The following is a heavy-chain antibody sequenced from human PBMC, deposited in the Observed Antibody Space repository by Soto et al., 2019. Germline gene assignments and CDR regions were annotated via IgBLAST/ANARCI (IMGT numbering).Heavy chain of an antibody. J-gene: IGHJ6*02. D-gene: IGHD3-10*01. V-gene: IGHV6-1*01. CDR1: GDSVSSNSAA. Sequence: PSQTLSLTCAISGDSVSSNSAAWNWIRQSPSRGLEWLGRTYYRSKWYNDYAVSVKSRITINPDTSKNQFSLQLNSVTPEDTAVYYCARDLITMVRGVMGAGYYYGMDVWGQGTTVTVSS. CDR2: TYYRSKWYN. CDR3: ARDLITMVRGVMGAGYYYGMDV.